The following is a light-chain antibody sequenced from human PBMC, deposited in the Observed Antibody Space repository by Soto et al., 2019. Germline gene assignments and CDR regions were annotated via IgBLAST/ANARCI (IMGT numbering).Light chain of an antibody. CDR3: SSYTDSDTWV. J-gene: IGLJ3*02. V-gene: IGLV2-14*01. Sequence: QSALTQPASVSGSLGQSITISCTGTRNDVGDYNYVSWYQQHPGKVPKVMISEVSNRPSGVSHRFSGSKSGNTASLTISGLQPEDEADYYCSSYTDSDTWVFGGGTKVTVL. CDR2: EVS. CDR1: RNDVGDYNY.